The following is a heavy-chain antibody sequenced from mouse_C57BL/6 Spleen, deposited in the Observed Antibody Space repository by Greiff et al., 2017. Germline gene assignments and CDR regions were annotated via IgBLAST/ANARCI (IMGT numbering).Heavy chain of an antibody. V-gene: IGHV1-72*01. Sequence: QVQLQQPGAELVKPGASVTLSCKASGYTFTSYWMHWVKQRPGRGLEWIGRIDPNSGGTKYNEKFKSKATLTVDKPSSSAYMQLSHLTSEASAVYDCARNPHYYGGSYGYWYFDDWGTGTTVTVSS. D-gene: IGHD1-1*01. CDR2: IDPNSGGT. CDR3: ARNPHYYGGSYGYWYFDD. CDR1: GYTFTSYW. J-gene: IGHJ1*03.